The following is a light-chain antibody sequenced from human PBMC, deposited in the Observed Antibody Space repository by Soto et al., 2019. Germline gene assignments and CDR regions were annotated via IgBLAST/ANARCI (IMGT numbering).Light chain of an antibody. CDR3: HQYGSSPLIT. J-gene: IGKJ5*01. V-gene: IGKV3-20*01. Sequence: EIVLTQSPGTLSLSPGERATLSCRASQSVSSSYLALYQQKPGQAPRLRIYGAYSRATGNPDRFSGGGSETDYTLTISRLEPEDLAVYYYHQYGSSPLITFGQGTRLEIK. CDR1: QSVSSSY. CDR2: GAY.